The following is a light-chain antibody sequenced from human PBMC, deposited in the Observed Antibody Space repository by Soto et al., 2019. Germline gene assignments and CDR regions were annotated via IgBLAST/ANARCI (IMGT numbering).Light chain of an antibody. Sequence: DIPMTQSPSTLSASVGDRVTITCRASQSINNWLAWYQVKPGTAPKLLIYMASTLKSGVPSRFSGSGSGTEFTLTISSLQPDDFATYYCQQYISYWTFGQGTKVEIK. V-gene: IGKV1-5*03. CDR2: MAS. CDR1: QSINNW. CDR3: QQYISYWT. J-gene: IGKJ1*01.